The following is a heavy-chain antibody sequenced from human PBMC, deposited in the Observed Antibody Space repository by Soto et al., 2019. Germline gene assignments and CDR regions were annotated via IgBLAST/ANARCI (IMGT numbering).Heavy chain of an antibody. J-gene: IGHJ5*02. CDR3: ARIGPTMIVVGPFDP. V-gene: IGHV4-61*08. CDR1: GGSISSGDFC. D-gene: IGHD3-22*01. Sequence: PSETLSLTCTVSGGSISSGDFCWSWIRQPPGKGLEWIGYIYYSGSTNYNPSLTSRVTISVDTSKNQFSLKLSSVTAADTAVYYCARIGPTMIVVGPFDPWGQGTLVTVSS. CDR2: IYYSGST.